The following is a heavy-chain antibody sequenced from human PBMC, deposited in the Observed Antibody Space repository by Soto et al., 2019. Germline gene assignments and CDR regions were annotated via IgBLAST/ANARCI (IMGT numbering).Heavy chain of an antibody. CDR3: AKGLLGHYYAVDV. CDR1: GFTFSNYG. J-gene: IGHJ6*02. Sequence: QVQLVESGGGVVHSGRSLRLSCIASGFTFSNYGIHWVRQGPGKGLEWVAFISSDGSRKLYADSVEGRCTISRDTSRTTVFVELNSLRVEDTAVYLCAKGLLGHYYAVDVWRHGTAVTV. CDR2: ISSDGSRK. V-gene: IGHV3-30*18.